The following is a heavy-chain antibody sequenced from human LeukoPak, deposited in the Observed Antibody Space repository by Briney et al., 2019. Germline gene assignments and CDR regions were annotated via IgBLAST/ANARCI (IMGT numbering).Heavy chain of an antibody. V-gene: IGHV3-30*18. CDR3: AKLRISDYGGHFDY. J-gene: IGHJ4*02. CDR2: MSYDGSNK. CDR1: GFTFSSYG. D-gene: IGHD4-23*01. Sequence: GGSLRLSCAASGFTFSSYGMHWVRQAPGKGLEWVAVMSYDGSNKYYADSVKGRFTISRDNSKNTLYLQMNSLRAEDTAVYYCAKLRISDYGGHFDYWGQGTLVTVSS.